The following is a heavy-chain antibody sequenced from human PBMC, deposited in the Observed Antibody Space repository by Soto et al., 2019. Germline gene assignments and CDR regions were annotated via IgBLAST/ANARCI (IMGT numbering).Heavy chain of an antibody. J-gene: IGHJ6*02. CDR3: AREVGDILTGYYSPHYYGMDV. CDR2: IWYDGSNK. V-gene: IGHV3-33*01. CDR1: GFTFSSYG. Sequence: GGSLRLSCAASGFTFSSYGMHWVRQAPGKGLEWVAVIWYDGSNKYYADSVKGRFTISRDNSKNTLYLQMNSLRAEDTAVYYCAREVGDILTGYYSPHYYGMDVWGQGTTVTVSS. D-gene: IGHD3-9*01.